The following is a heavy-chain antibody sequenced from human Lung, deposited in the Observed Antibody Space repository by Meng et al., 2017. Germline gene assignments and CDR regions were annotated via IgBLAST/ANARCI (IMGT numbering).Heavy chain of an antibody. D-gene: IGHD4-11*01. CDR2: INHSGST. V-gene: IGHV4-34*01. CDR3: ARGPTTMAHDFDY. J-gene: IGHJ4*02. Sequence: QVPLPQGAAGLLKPSETLALPCVVSGGSFSDYYWSWIRQPPGKGLEWIGEINHSGSTNYNPSLESRATISVDTSQNNLSLKLSSVTAADSAVYYCARGPTTMAHDFDYWGQGTLVTVSS. CDR1: GGSFSDYY.